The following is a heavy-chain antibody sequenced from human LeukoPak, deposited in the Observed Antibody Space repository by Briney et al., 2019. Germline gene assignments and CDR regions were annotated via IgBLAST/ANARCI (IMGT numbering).Heavy chain of an antibody. CDR1: GYTFNTYA. V-gene: IGHV3-23*01. CDR3: AKPVTVTTAAFDS. CDR2: ISSSGGTT. D-gene: IGHD4-17*01. J-gene: IGHJ4*02. Sequence: GGSLRLSCAASGYTFNTYAMTWVRQAPGKGLEWVSTISSSGGTTYYADSVKGRFRISRDNSKNTLCLQMNSLRADDAAVYYCAKPVTVTTAAFDSWGQGTLVTVSS.